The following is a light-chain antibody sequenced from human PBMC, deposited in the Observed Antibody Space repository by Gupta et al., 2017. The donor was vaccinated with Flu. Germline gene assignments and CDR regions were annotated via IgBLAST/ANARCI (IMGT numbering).Light chain of an antibody. Sequence: PSSLSAAVGDRVTIPCRASQGIRNDLGWYQHNPGQVPKRLIFAASDLQTGVPSRFRGSGSGTEFTLTISSLQPEDFATYYCLQHNNYPYTFGQGTKLEIK. V-gene: IGKV1-17*01. J-gene: IGKJ2*01. CDR2: AAS. CDR3: LQHNNYPYT. CDR1: QGIRND.